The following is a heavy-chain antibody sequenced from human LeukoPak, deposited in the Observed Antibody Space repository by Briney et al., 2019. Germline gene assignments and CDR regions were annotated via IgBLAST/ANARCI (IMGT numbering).Heavy chain of an antibody. CDR1: GGSISSGSYC. CDR3: ARPQTLGETYPDAFDI. D-gene: IGHD3-16*01. V-gene: IGHV4-61*02. J-gene: IGHJ3*02. Sequence: SETLSLTCTFSGGSISSGSYCWSWIRQPAGKGLEWIGRIYTSGSTNYNPSLKSRVTISVDTSKTQFSLKLSSVTAADTAVYYCARPQTLGETYPDAFDIWGPGTMVTVSS. CDR2: IYTSGST.